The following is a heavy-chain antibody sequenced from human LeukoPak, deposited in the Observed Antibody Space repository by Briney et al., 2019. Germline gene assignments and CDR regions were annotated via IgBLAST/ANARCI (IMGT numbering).Heavy chain of an antibody. CDR3: ARGKIGERDYYYYAMDV. Sequence: GGSLRLSCAASGFTVSSNYMSWVRQAPGKGLEWVSAIYSGGSTYYADSVKGRFTVSRDNSKNTLYLQMNSLRAEDTAVYYCARGKIGERDYYYYAMDVWGQGTTVTVSS. D-gene: IGHD3-16*01. V-gene: IGHV3-66*02. CDR1: GFTVSSNY. CDR2: IYSGGST. J-gene: IGHJ6*02.